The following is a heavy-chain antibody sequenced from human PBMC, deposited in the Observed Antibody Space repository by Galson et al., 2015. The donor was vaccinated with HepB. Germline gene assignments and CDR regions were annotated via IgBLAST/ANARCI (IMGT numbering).Heavy chain of an antibody. CDR1: GFTFTSSA. CDR3: AADIGYSSSWYWDYYYYGMDV. CDR2: IVVGSGNT. J-gene: IGHJ6*02. D-gene: IGHD6-13*01. Sequence: SVKVSCKASGFTFTSSAVQWVRQARGQRLEWIGWIVVGSGNTNYAQKFQERVTITRDMSTNTAYMELSSLRSEDTAVYYCAADIGYSSSWYWDYYYYGMDVWGQGTTVTVSS. V-gene: IGHV1-58*01.